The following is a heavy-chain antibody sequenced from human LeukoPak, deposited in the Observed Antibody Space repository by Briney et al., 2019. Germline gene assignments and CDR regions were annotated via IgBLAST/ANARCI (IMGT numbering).Heavy chain of an antibody. CDR2: ISFTGSII. Sequence: GGSLRLSCAASGFTFSSYEMNWVRQAPGKGLEWVSYISFTGSIIYYADSVKGRFTISRDNAKNSLYLQMNSLRAEDTAVYYCARVWNSYDILTGYYRRGPFDYWGQGALVTVSS. J-gene: IGHJ4*02. V-gene: IGHV3-48*03. D-gene: IGHD3-9*01. CDR3: ARVWNSYDILTGYYRRGPFDY. CDR1: GFTFSSYE.